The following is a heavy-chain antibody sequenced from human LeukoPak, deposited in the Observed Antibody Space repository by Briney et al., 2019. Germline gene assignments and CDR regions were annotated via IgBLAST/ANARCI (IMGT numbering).Heavy chain of an antibody. D-gene: IGHD6-13*01. CDR3: ARDDSSCWVYDY. Sequence: ASVKVSCKASGYTFTGYYMHWVRQAPGQGLEWMGWINPNSGGTNYAQKFQGRVTMTRDTSISTAYMELSRLRSDDTAVYYCARDDSSCWVYDYWGQGTLVTVSS. J-gene: IGHJ4*02. V-gene: IGHV1-2*02. CDR1: GYTFTGYY. CDR2: INPNSGGT.